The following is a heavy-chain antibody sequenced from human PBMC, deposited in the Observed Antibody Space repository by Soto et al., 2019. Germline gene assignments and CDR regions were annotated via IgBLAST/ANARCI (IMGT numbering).Heavy chain of an antibody. CDR1: GFTFSSAW. Sequence: GGSLRLSCAASGFTFSSAWMSWVRQAPGKGLEWVGRIKSKTDGGTTDYAAPVKGRFTISRDDSKNTLYLQMNSLKTEDTAVYYCTTDPLRITIFGVVPPIWGQGTMVTVSS. CDR3: TTDPLRITIFGVVPPI. D-gene: IGHD3-3*01. CDR2: IKSKTDGGTT. J-gene: IGHJ3*02. V-gene: IGHV3-15*01.